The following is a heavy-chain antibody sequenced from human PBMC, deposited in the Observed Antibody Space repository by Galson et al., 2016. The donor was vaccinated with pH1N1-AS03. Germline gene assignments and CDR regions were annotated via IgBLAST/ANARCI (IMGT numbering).Heavy chain of an antibody. J-gene: IGHJ4*02. D-gene: IGHD1-26*01. V-gene: IGHV3-7*03. CDR3: AREKFEGASSGAMFDY. CDR2: IKHDGSEK. Sequence: SLRLSCAASGFTFRNCWMSWVRQAPGKRLEWVANIKHDGSEKYSVDSVKGRFTISRDNAKNSLYLQLNSLRAEDTAVYYCAREKFEGASSGAMFDYWGQGTLVTVSS. CDR1: GFTFRNCW.